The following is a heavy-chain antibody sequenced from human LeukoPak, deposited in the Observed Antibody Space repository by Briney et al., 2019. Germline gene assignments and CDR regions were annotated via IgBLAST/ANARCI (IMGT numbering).Heavy chain of an antibody. Sequence: SETLSLTCAVYGGSFSGYYWSWIRQPPGKGLEWIGEINHSGSTNYNPSLKSRVTISVDTSKNQFSLKLSSVTAADTAVYYCARAYGHYYYYMDVWGKGTTVTISS. CDR1: GGSFSGYY. V-gene: IGHV4-34*01. CDR2: INHSGST. J-gene: IGHJ6*03. CDR3: ARAYGHYYYYMDV. D-gene: IGHD4-17*01.